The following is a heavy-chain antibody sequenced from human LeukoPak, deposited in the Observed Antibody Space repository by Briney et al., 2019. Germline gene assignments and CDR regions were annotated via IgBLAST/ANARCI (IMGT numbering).Heavy chain of an antibody. CDR1: GGTFSSYA. CDR3: ARVRGIREVVFDY. J-gene: IGHJ4*02. D-gene: IGHD2-2*01. CDR2: IIPILGIA. Sequence: SVKVSCKASGGTFSSYAISWVRQAPGQGLEWMGRIIPILGIANYAQKFQGRVTITADKSTSTAYMELSSLRSEDTAVYYCARVRGIREVVFDYWGQETLVTVSS. V-gene: IGHV1-69*04.